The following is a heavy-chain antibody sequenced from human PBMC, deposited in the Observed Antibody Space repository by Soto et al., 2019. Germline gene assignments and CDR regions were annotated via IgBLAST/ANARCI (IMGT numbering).Heavy chain of an antibody. V-gene: IGHV4-59*01. CDR3: ASDPSDYILPFDY. Sequence: SETLSLTCTVSGGSISPYYWSWIRQPPGKGLEWIGWIYYSGSTDYNPSLKSRVTISVDTSKNQFSLNLSSVTAAYTAVYYCASDPSDYILPFDYWGLGTLVTVSS. CDR2: IYYSGST. CDR1: GGSISPYY. D-gene: IGHD4-17*01. J-gene: IGHJ4*02.